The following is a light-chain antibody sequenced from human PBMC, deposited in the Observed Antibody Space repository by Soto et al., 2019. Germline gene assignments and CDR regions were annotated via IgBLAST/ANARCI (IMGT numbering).Light chain of an antibody. CDR1: QSVTKN. Sequence: EIVLTQSPATLSLSTGERATLSCRAIQSVTKNLAWYQQKPGQAPRLLIYGTSNRATGIPDRISGSRSGTEFTLTISSLQSEDFGVYYCQQFDDWPTFGQGTKV. J-gene: IGKJ1*01. CDR2: GTS. V-gene: IGKV3-15*01. CDR3: QQFDDWPT.